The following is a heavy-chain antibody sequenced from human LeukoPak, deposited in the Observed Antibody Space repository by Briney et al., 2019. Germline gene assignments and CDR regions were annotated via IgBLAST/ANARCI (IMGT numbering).Heavy chain of an antibody. V-gene: IGHV1-18*04. J-gene: IGHJ6*03. CDR2: ISAYNGNT. CDR1: GYTFTSYG. CDR3: ARMGKGTLWCGELPMDV. D-gene: IGHD3-10*01. Sequence: ASVKVSCKASGYTFTSYGISWVRQAPGQGLEWMGWISAYNGNTNYAQKLQGRVTMTTDTSTSTAYMELRSLRSDDTAVYYCARMGKGTLWCGELPMDVWGKGTTVTVSS.